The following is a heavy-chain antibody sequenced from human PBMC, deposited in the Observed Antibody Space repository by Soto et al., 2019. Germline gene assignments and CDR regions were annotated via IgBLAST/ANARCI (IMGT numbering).Heavy chain of an antibody. Sequence: GGSLRLSCAASGFTFSSYAMSWVRQAPGKGLEWVSAISGSGGSTYYADSVKGRFTISRDNSKNTLYLQMNSLRAEDTAVYYCAKELGDGSGSYYKDWYFDLWGRGTLVTVSS. CDR3: AKELGDGSGSYYKDWYFDL. CDR1: GFTFSSYA. V-gene: IGHV3-23*01. J-gene: IGHJ2*01. D-gene: IGHD3-10*01. CDR2: ISGSGGST.